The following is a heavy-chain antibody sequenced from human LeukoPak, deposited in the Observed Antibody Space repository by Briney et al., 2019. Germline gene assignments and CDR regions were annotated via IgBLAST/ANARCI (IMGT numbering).Heavy chain of an antibody. J-gene: IGHJ4*02. D-gene: IGHD3-22*01. CDR3: ARADSSDNSYSIGYLDH. V-gene: IGHV1-2*02. Sequence: ASVKVSCKASGYSLKDYVIHWLRQAPGQGPEWLGWINSKSGDTDYGQQFRGRVNMTRDMAISTIYLELHSLRIDDTAIYYCARADSSDNSYSIGYLDHWGQGSLVTVSS. CDR1: GYSLKDYV. CDR2: INSKSGDT.